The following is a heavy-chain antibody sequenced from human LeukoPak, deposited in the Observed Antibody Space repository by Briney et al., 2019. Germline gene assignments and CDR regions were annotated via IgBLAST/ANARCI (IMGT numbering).Heavy chain of an antibody. J-gene: IGHJ5*02. CDR1: GFTFSTYS. V-gene: IGHV3-21*01. Sequence: PGGSLRLSCAASGFTFSTYSMNWVRQAPGKGLEWVSSISSSSSNIYYADSVKGRFTISRDNAKNSLYLQMNSLRAEDTAVYYCAGAHIAAAYNWFDPWGQGTLVTVSS. D-gene: IGHD6-13*01. CDR2: ISSSSSNI. CDR3: AGAHIAAAYNWFDP.